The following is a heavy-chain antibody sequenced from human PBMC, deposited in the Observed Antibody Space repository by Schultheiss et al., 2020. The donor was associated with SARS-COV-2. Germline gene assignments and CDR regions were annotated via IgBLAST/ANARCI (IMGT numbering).Heavy chain of an antibody. CDR1: GFTFSSYA. V-gene: IGHV3-53*01. Sequence: GGSLRLSCAASGFTFSSYAMSWVHQAPGKGLEWVSVIYSGGSTYYADSVKGRFTISRDNSKNTLYLQMNSLRAEDTAVYYCARDGKLHPMDVWGQGTTVTVSS. J-gene: IGHJ6*02. CDR2: IYSGGST. D-gene: IGHD1-7*01. CDR3: ARDGKLHPMDV.